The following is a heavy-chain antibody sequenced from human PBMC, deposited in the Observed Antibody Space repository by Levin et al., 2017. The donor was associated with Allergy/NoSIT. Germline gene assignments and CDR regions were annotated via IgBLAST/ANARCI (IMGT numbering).Heavy chain of an antibody. CDR2: ISGSGGST. CDR1: GFTFSSYA. CDR3: ATHDYLYYFDY. J-gene: IGHJ4*02. Sequence: GGSLRLSCAASGFTFSSYAMSWVRQAPGKGLEWVSAISGSGGSTYYADSVKGRFTISRDNSKNTLYLQMTSLRAEDTAVYYCATHDYLYYFDYWGQGTLVTVSS. V-gene: IGHV3-23*01. D-gene: IGHD4-11*01.